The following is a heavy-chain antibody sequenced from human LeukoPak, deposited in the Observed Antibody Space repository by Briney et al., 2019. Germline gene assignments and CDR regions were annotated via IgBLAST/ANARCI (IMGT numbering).Heavy chain of an antibody. V-gene: IGHV1-69*06. Sequence: ALVKVSCKASGGTFSSYAISWVRQAPGQGLEWMGGIIPIFGTANYAQKFQGRVTITADKSTSTAYMELSSLRSEDTAVYYCASSRISSGWYFDYWGQGTLVTVSS. CDR3: ASSRISSGWYFDY. D-gene: IGHD6-19*01. CDR2: IIPIFGTA. J-gene: IGHJ4*02. CDR1: GGTFSSYA.